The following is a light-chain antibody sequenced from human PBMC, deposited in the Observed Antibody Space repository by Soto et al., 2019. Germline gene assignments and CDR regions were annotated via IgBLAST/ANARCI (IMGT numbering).Light chain of an antibody. V-gene: IGKV3D-20*01. CDR3: QQNASSPST. CDR1: QSVGANY. Sequence: ENVLTHSPSTLSLSPGQRATLSCGASQSVGANYLAWSQQRPGLAPRLLIYDASNRATGVPDRFSGSGSGTDFTLTINRLEPEDSAVYYCQQNASSPSTFGGGTTWEI. J-gene: IGKJ4*01. CDR2: DAS.